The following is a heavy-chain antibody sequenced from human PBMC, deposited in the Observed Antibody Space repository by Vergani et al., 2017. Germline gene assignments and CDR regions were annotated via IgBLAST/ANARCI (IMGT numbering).Heavy chain of an antibody. CDR3: ARRVADRXVVGDVFYYYMDV. Sequence: QVQLQESGPGLVKPSETLALTCAVSGYSISSGYYWSWIRQPPGRGLEWIGFIYYSGSTSYNPSLRSRVTLSVDLSKNQFSLKVNSVTAADTAVYYCARRVADRXVVGDVFYYYMDVWGKGTTVTVSS. V-gene: IGHV4-61*01. D-gene: IGHD3-16*01. J-gene: IGHJ6*03. CDR1: GYSISSGYY. CDR2: IYYSGST.